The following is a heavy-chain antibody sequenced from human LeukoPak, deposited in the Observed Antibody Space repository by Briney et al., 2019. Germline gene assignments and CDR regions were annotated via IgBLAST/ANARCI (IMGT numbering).Heavy chain of an antibody. D-gene: IGHD7-27*01. J-gene: IGHJ6*03. V-gene: IGHV4-4*07. CDR2: IYTSGST. CDR1: GGSISSYY. Sequence: PSETLSLTCTVSGGSISSYYWSWIRQPAGKGLEWIGRIYTSGSTNYNPSLKSRVTMSVDTFKNQFSLKLSSVTAADTAVYYCARGSNRGPAPYYYYYMDVWGKGTTVTVSS. CDR3: ARGSNRGPAPYYYYYMDV.